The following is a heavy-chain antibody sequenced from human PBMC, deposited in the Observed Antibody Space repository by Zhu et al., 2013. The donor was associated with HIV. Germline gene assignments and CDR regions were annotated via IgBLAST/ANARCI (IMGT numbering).Heavy chain of an antibody. J-gene: IGHJ5*02. CDR2: ITTYNGKT. Sequence: QVQVVQSGPEVKKPGASVKVSCKASGYSFPTYGITWVRQAPGQGLEWMGWITTYNGKTNYAQKFQGRVTMTADTSTSTAYMDLRSLRSDDTAVYYCARVLTTGILAGRPWGQEPWSPSPQ. D-gene: IGHD1-1*01. CDR1: GYSFPTYG. CDR3: ARVLTTGILAGRP. V-gene: IGHV1-18*01.